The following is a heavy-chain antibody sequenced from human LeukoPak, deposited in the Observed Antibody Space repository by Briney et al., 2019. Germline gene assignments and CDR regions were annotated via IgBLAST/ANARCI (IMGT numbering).Heavy chain of an antibody. D-gene: IGHD6-19*01. J-gene: IGHJ4*02. V-gene: IGHV3-48*03. CDR3: ARDEEAVGYYFDY. CDR1: GFTFSSYE. Sequence: GGSLRLSCTASGFTFSSYEXXXXRQAPGXXLXXXSYISSSGGTIYYADSVKGXXTISRDNAKNSLYLQMNSLRDEDTAVYYCARDEEAVGYYFDYWGQGTLVTVSS. CDR2: ISSSGGTI.